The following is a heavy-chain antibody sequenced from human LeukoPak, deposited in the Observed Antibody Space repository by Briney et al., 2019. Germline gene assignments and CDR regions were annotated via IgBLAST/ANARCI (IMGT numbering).Heavy chain of an antibody. CDR1: GFTFDDYG. J-gene: IGHJ5*02. CDR2: INWNGGST. CDR3: AKDIHCSGGSCYRNWFDP. V-gene: IGHV3-20*04. D-gene: IGHD2-15*01. Sequence: PGGSLRLSCAASGFTFDDYGMSWVRQAPGKGLEWVSGINWNGGSTGYADSVKGRFTISRDNAKNSLYLQMNSLRAEDTALYYCAKDIHCSGGSCYRNWFDPWGQGTLVTVSS.